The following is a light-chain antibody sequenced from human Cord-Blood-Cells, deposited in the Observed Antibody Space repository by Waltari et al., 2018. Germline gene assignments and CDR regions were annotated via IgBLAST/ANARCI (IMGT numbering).Light chain of an antibody. V-gene: IGLV2-23*01. CDR3: CSYAGSVV. Sequence: QSALTPPASVSGPPGQSLPISCTGTSSDVGSDNLVSWYHQHPGKAPKLMIYEGSTRPAGVASRFSGSKSGNAASLTIAGLQAEDEAEYYCCSYAGSVVFGGGTKLTVL. CDR1: SSDVGSDNL. CDR2: EGS. J-gene: IGLJ2*01.